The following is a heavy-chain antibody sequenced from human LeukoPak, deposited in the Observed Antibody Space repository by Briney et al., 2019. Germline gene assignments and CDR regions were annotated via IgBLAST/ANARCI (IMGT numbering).Heavy chain of an antibody. J-gene: IGHJ6*03. V-gene: IGHV4-39*07. D-gene: IGHD6-13*01. Sequence: PSETLSLTCTVSGGSISSGSYHWGWIRQSPGKGLEWIGSIYHSGSTYYNPSLKSRVTMSVDTSKNQFSLKLSSVTAADTAVYYCARTTEAHSWRTRYYDYYMDVWGKGTTVTVSS. CDR1: GGSISSGSYH. CDR3: ARTTEAHSWRTRYYDYYMDV. CDR2: IYHSGST.